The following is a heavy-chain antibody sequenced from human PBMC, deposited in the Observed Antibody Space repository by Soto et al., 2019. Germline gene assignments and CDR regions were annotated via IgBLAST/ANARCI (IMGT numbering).Heavy chain of an antibody. CDR3: ARHEIGWGLDGQLATDQINWFDP. CDR1: GGSISSSSYY. D-gene: IGHD6-6*01. J-gene: IGHJ5*02. Sequence: SETLSLTCTVSGGSISSSSYYWGWIRQPPGKGLEWIGSIYYSGSTYYNPSLKSRVTISVDTSKNQFSLKLSSVTAADTAVYYCARHEIGWGLDGQLATDQINWFDPWGQGTLVTVSS. CDR2: IYYSGST. V-gene: IGHV4-39*01.